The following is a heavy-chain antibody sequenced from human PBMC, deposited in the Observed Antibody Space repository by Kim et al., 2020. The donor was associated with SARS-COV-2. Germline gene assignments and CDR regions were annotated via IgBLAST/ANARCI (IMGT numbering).Heavy chain of an antibody. D-gene: IGHD3-22*01. V-gene: IGHV4-39*01. CDR3: ARLNYYDSSGYYEFDY. J-gene: IGHJ4*02. Sequence: SRKSRVTISVDTSKHQFSLKLSSVTAADTAVYYCARLNYYDSSGYYEFDYWGQGTLVTVSS.